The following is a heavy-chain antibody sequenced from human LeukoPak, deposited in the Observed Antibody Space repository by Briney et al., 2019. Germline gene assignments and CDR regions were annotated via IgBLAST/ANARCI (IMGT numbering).Heavy chain of an antibody. V-gene: IGHV4-61*02. Sequence: SETLSLTCTVSGGSISSGSYYWSCIRQPAGKGLEWIGRLYTSGSTNYNPSLKSRVTISVDTSNNQFSLKLSSVTAADTAVYYCARDTAMVSFYYYYYMDVWGKGTTVTVSS. D-gene: IGHD5-18*01. CDR2: LYTSGST. CDR1: GGSISSGSYY. J-gene: IGHJ6*03. CDR3: ARDTAMVSFYYYYYMDV.